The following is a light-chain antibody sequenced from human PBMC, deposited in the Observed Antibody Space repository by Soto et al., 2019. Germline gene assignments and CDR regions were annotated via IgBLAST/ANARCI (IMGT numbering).Light chain of an antibody. V-gene: IGLV2-14*01. CDR3: SSYTTTTTSCV. J-gene: IGLJ1*01. CDR1: SNDVGGYNY. Sequence: QSALTQPASVSGSPGQSIIISCTGTSNDVGGYNYVSWYQQYPGKAPKLIIYDVTNRPSGVPTRFSGSKSGNRASLTISGLQAEDEADYYCSSYTTTTTSCVFGTGTKVTVL. CDR2: DVT.